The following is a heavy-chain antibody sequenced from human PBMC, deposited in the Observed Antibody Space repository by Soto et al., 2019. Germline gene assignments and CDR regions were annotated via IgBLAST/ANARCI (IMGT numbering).Heavy chain of an antibody. CDR2: IIPIFGTA. J-gene: IGHJ6*02. Sequence: SVKVSCKASGYTFTSYGISWVRQAPGQGLEWMGWIIPIFGTANYAQKFQGRVTITADESTSTAYMELSSLRSEDTAVYYCARTLRLGYCSSTSCYTGGYYYYGMDVWGQGTTVTVSS. CDR3: ARTLRLGYCSSTSCYTGGYYYYGMDV. V-gene: IGHV1-69*13. D-gene: IGHD2-2*02. CDR1: GYTFTSYG.